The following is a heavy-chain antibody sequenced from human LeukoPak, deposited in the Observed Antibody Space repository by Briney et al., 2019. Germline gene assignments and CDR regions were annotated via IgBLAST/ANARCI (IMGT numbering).Heavy chain of an antibody. CDR2: IYSGGNT. CDR1: WFTVSGNY. V-gene: IGHV3-53*01. CDR3: ARVADYYVSGHFDY. J-gene: IGHJ4*02. D-gene: IGHD3-10*01. Sequence: GGSLRLSCAASWFTVSGNYIIWVRQTPGKRLELVSLIYSGGNTYYTDSVKGRFTISRDNSENTLYLQMNSLRTEDTAVYYCARVADYYVSGHFDYWGQGTLVTVSS.